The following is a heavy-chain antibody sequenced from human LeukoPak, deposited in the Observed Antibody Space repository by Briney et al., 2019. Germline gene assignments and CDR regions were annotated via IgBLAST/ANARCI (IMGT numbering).Heavy chain of an antibody. D-gene: IGHD1-1*01. J-gene: IGHJ4*02. CDR3: ARPGERSRRDWNLDQ. V-gene: IGHV5-51*01. CDR2: VYPRDSDT. Sequence: KPGESLKISCTASGYSFSNYWIGWVRQVPGKGLEWMGIVYPRDSDTRYSPSFQGQVTISADKSISTAYLQWSSLEASDTAVYYCARPGERSRRDWNLDQWGQGTLVTVSS. CDR1: GYSFSNYW.